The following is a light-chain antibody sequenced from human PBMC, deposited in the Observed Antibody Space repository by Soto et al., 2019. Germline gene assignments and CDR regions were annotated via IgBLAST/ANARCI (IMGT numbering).Light chain of an antibody. CDR3: QQYDISPRT. Sequence: VLTQSPGTLSLSPGARATLSCRASQRVSSSNLVWYQQKPGQAPRLLIYGASSRATGIPDRFSGSGSGTDFTLTISRLEPEDVAVYYCQQYDISPRTFGQGTKVDIK. V-gene: IGKV3-20*01. CDR1: QRVSSSN. J-gene: IGKJ1*01. CDR2: GAS.